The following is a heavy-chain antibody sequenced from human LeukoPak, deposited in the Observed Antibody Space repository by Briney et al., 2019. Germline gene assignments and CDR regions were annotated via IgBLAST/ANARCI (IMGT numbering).Heavy chain of an antibody. CDR1: GGSISSVSYY. Sequence: SETRSLTCTVDGGSISSVSYYWRWLLQPAGRGLEGLGRIYTTGSTHCNLSLKTPFTISVHTSENTFSLKVCSLTAAATTSYYCAREMGGWGSWRVFDYWGQGTLVTVSS. D-gene: IGHD3-10*01. V-gene: IGHV4-61*02. CDR3: AREMGGWGSWRVFDY. J-gene: IGHJ4*02. CDR2: IYTTGST.